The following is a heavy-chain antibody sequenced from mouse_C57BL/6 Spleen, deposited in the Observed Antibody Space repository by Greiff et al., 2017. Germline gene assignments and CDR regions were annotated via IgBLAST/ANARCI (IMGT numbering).Heavy chain of an antibody. V-gene: IGHV1-64*01. CDR1: GYTFTSYW. CDR3: ARRGGNYEVYAMDY. D-gene: IGHD2-1*01. Sequence: QVQLQQPGAELVKPGASVKLSCKASGYTFTSYWMHWVKQRPGQGLEWIGMIHPNSGSTNYNEKFKSKATLTVDKSSSTAYMQLSSLTSEDSAVYYCARRGGNYEVYAMDYWGQGTSVTVSS. CDR2: IHPNSGST. J-gene: IGHJ4*01.